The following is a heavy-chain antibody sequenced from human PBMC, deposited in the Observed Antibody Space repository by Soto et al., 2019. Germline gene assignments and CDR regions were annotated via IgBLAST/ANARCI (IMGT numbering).Heavy chain of an antibody. J-gene: IGHJ4*02. CDR3: ARHVASDRWSYFDN. Sequence: EVQLLQSAAEVKKPVESLRISCEGFGYSITTYWIGWVRQMPGKGLEWMGIIYPPNSETIYSPSFQGRVTISVDKSISTAFVQWSSLEASDTAMYYCARHVASDRWSYFDNWGQGTLVSVSS. V-gene: IGHV5-51*01. CDR1: GYSITTYW. CDR2: IYPPNSET. D-gene: IGHD3-3*01.